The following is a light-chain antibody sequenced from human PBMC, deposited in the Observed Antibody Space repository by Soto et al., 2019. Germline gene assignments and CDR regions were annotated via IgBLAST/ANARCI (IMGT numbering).Light chain of an antibody. CDR1: RSISTW. CDR3: QPYNSFWT. CDR2: ETS. V-gene: IGKV1-5*03. J-gene: IGKJ1*01. Sequence: DIQMTQSPSTLSASVGDRVTITCRASRSISTWLAWYQQKPGKAPKLLIYETSSLEGGVPSRFSGSGSGTEFTLTISSLQPDDFATYFCQPYNSFWTFGQGTKVEIK.